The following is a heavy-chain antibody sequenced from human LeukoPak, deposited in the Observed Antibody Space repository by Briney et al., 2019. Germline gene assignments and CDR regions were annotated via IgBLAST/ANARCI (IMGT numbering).Heavy chain of an antibody. D-gene: IGHD6-13*01. CDR1: GYTFTSYD. J-gene: IGHJ4*02. Sequence: GASVTVSCKASGYTFTSYDINWVRQAPGQGLEWMGWMNPNSGNTGYAQKFQGRVTMTRNTSISTAYMELSSLRSEDTAVYYCARVIKQQLVLDYWGQGTLVTVSS. CDR3: ARVIKQQLVLDY. CDR2: MNPNSGNT. V-gene: IGHV1-8*01.